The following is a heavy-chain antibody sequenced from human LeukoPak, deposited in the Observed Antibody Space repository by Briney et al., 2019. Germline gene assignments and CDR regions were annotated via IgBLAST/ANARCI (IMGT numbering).Heavy chain of an antibody. D-gene: IGHD4-23*01. CDR1: GFTFSSYW. CDR2: IKQDGSEK. V-gene: IGHV3-7*01. Sequence: PGGSLRLSCAASGFTFSSYWVSWVRQAPGEGLESVANIKQDGSEKYYADSVKGRFTISRDNAKNSLYLQMNSLKAEDTAVYYCARIPVEPRFDYWGQGTLVTVSS. CDR3: ARIPVEPRFDY. J-gene: IGHJ4*02.